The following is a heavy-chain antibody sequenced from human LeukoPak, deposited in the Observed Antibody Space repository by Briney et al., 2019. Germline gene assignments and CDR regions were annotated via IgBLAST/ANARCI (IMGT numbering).Heavy chain of an antibody. Sequence: GGSLRLSCAASGFTFSTYSMHWVRQAPGEGLEWVAFIRYDGTNKYYADSVKGRFTISRDNSKNTLYLQMNSLRAEDTAVYYCSKGNYYDSSAYNYMDVWGKGTTVTVSS. V-gene: IGHV3-30*02. J-gene: IGHJ6*03. CDR2: IRYDGTNK. CDR3: SKGNYYDSSAYNYMDV. CDR1: GFTFSTYS. D-gene: IGHD3-22*01.